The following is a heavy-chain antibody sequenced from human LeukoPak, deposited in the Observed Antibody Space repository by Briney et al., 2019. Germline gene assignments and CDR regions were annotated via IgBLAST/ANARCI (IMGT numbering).Heavy chain of an antibody. CDR3: ARDADMVDY. J-gene: IGHJ4*02. Sequence: GGSLRLSCAASGFTFSDYYMSWIRQAPGKGLEWVANIKQDGSEKYYVDSVKGRFTLSRDNTKNSLYLQMNSLRAEDTAVYYCARDADMVDYWGQGTLVTVSS. V-gene: IGHV3-7*01. CDR1: GFTFSDYY. CDR2: IKQDGSEK.